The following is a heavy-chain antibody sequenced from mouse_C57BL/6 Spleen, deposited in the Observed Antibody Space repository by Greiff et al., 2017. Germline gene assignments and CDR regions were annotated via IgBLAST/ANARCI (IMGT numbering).Heavy chain of an antibody. J-gene: IGHJ4*01. V-gene: IGHV5-4*01. Sequence: EVKLVESGGGLVKPGGSLKLSCAASGFTFSSYAMSWVRQTPEKRLEWVATISDGGSYTYYPDNVKGRFTISRDNAKKNLYLQMSHLKSEDTAMYYCAREQGTVVAMNYTIDYWGQGNSETVSS. CDR2: ISDGGSYT. D-gene: IGHD1-1*01. CDR1: GFTFSSYA. CDR3: AREQGTVVAMNYTIDY.